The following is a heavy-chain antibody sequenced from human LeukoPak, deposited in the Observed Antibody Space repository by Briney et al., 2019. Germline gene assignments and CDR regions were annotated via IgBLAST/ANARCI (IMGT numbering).Heavy chain of an antibody. J-gene: IGHJ3*02. V-gene: IGHV3-53*01. CDR3: ARDPAAAGFFDI. CDR1: GFTFSSNY. CDR2: IYSGGST. D-gene: IGHD6-13*01. Sequence: GGSLRLSCAASGFTFSSNYMSWVRQAPGKGLEWVSVIYSGGSTYYADSVKGRFTISRDNSKNTLYLQMNSLRAEDTAVYYCARDPAAAGFFDIWGQGTMVTVSS.